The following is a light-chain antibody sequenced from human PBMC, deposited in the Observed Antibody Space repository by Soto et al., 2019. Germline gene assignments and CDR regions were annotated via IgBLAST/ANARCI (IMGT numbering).Light chain of an antibody. J-gene: IGKJ1*01. Sequence: ALQMTQSPSSLSASVGDRVTITCRASQDIRTELGWYQQKPGKAPKLLIYGSTTLQSGVPSRFSGSGSGTDFTLTISGLRPEDFATYYCLQDYNYPRTFGQGTKVEVK. CDR3: LQDYNYPRT. V-gene: IGKV1-6*01. CDR2: GST. CDR1: QDIRTE.